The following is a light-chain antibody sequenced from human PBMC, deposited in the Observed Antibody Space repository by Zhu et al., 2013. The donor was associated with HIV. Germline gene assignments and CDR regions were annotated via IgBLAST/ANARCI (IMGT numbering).Light chain of an antibody. CDR2: RNN. CDR3: AAWDDRLSGWV. Sequence: QSVLTQPPSVSGAPGQRVTISCTGSSSNIGSNYVYWYHQLPGTAPKLLIYRNNQRPSGVPDRFSGSRSATSASLDISGLRPEDEADYYCAAWDDRLSGWVFGGGTKLTVL. J-gene: IGLJ3*02. CDR1: SSNIGSNY. V-gene: IGLV1-47*01.